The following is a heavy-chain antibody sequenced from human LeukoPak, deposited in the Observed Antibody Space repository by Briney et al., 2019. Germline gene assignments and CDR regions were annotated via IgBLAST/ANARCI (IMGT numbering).Heavy chain of an antibody. J-gene: IGHJ4*02. CDR2: ISSDGSNT. D-gene: IGHD3-10*01. Sequence: GGSLRLSCAASGFTFSNYGMNWVRQAPGKGLEWVAIISSDGSNTYYADSVKGRFTISRDNSKNTLFLQMNSLRAEDTAVYYCAKDGLWFGDLTYFDYWGQGTLVTVSS. V-gene: IGHV3-30*18. CDR1: GFTFSNYG. CDR3: AKDGLWFGDLTYFDY.